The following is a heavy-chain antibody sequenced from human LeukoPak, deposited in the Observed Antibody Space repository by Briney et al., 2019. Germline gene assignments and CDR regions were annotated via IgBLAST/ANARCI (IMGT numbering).Heavy chain of an antibody. CDR2: ISGSGGST. J-gene: IGHJ4*02. CDR3: AKSPSMVRGYFDY. CDR1: GFTFSSYA. D-gene: IGHD3-10*01. Sequence: GGSLRLSCAASGFTFSSYAMSWVRQAPGKGLEWVSAISGSGGSTYYADFVKGRFTISRDNSKNTLYLQMNSLRAEDTAVYYCAKSPSMVRGYFDYWGQGTLVTVSS. V-gene: IGHV3-23*01.